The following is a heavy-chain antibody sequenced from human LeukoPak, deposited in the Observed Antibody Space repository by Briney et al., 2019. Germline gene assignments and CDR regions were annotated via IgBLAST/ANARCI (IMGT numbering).Heavy chain of an antibody. V-gene: IGHV3-33*01. Sequence: AVIWYDGSNKYYADSVKGRFTISRDNSKNTLYLQMNSLRAEDTAVYYCARDRDSSGYYVAYWGQGTLVTVSS. CDR2: IWYDGSNK. D-gene: IGHD3-22*01. CDR3: ARDRDSSGYYVAY. J-gene: IGHJ4*02.